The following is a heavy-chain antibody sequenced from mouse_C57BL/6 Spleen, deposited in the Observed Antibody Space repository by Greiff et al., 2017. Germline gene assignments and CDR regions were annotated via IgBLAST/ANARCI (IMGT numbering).Heavy chain of an antibody. D-gene: IGHD5-1*01. CDR3: ARSEYYYAMDY. V-gene: IGHV1-81*01. CDR2: IYPRSGNT. J-gene: IGHJ4*01. Sequence: QVQLKESGAELARPGASVKLSCKASGYTFTSYGISWVKQRTGQGLEWIGEIYPRSGNTYYNEKFKGKATLTADKSSSTAYMELRSLTSEDSAVYFCARSEYYYAMDYWGQGTSVTVSS. CDR1: GYTFTSYG.